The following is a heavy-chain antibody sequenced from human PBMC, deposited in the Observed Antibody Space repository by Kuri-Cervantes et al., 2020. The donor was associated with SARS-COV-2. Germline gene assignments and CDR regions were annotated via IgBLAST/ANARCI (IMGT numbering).Heavy chain of an antibody. CDR1: GGTFTTYA. V-gene: IGHV1-69*13. Sequence: SVKVSCKASGGTFTTYAISWVRQAPGQGLEWVGGIIPVVGTPNYARNFQGRVTITADESTSTAYMELSSLRSEDTAVYYCAREYYYGSGRYYGAFDHWGQGTPVTVSS. D-gene: IGHD3-10*01. CDR3: AREYYYGSGRYYGAFDH. J-gene: IGHJ4*02. CDR2: IIPVVGTP.